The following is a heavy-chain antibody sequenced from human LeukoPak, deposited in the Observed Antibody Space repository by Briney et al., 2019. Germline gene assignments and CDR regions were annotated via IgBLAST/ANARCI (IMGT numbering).Heavy chain of an antibody. J-gene: IGHJ4*02. D-gene: IGHD6-19*01. Sequence: PSPTLSLTCTVSGGSISSGGYYWSWIRQHPGQGLEWIGYIYYSGSTYYNPSLKSRVTISVDTSKNQFSLKLSSVTAADTAVYYCARWSEAAAFDYWGQGTLVTVSS. CDR1: GGSISSGGYY. CDR3: ARWSEAAAFDY. V-gene: IGHV4-31*03. CDR2: IYYSGST.